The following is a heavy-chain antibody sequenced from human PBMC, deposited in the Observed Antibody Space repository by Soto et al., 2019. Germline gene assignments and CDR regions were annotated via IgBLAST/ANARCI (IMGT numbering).Heavy chain of an antibody. Sequence: ASVKVSCKASGYTFTSYGINWVRQAPGQGLEWMGWISAYNGNTNYAQKLQGRVTMTTDTSTSTAYMELRSLRSDDTAVYYCARSTETSYYYYYGMEVWGKGTTVTVSS. CDR2: ISAYNGNT. V-gene: IGHV1-18*01. CDR1: GYTFTSYG. CDR3: ARSTETSYYYYYGMEV. J-gene: IGHJ6*04. D-gene: IGHD1-1*01.